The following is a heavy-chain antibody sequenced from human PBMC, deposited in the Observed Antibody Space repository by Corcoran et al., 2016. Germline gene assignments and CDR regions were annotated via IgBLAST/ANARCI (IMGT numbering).Heavy chain of an antibody. CDR2: IWYDGSNK. D-gene: IGHD2-15*01. CDR3: ARDLDGGNCFDY. V-gene: IGHV3-33*01. CDR1: GFTFSNYG. J-gene: IGHJ4*02. Sequence: QVQLVESGGGVVQPGRSLRLSCAASGFTFSNYGMHWVRQAPGKGLEWVAIIWYDGSNKYYADSVKGRFIISRDNSNNMLYLQMNSLRAEDTAVYYCARDLDGGNCFDYWGQGTRVTVSS.